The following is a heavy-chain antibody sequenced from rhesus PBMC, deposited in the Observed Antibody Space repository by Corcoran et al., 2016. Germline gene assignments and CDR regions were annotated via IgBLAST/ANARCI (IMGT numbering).Heavy chain of an antibody. CDR1: GGSISSSY. D-gene: IGHD6-13*01. CDR3: ARDGTYSSWSLDY. J-gene: IGHJ4*01. Sequence: QLQLQESGPGLVKPSETLSVTCAVSGGSISSSYWSWIRQAPGKGLEWIGYIYGSGSSTNYNPSLKSPVTLSVDTSKNQLSLKLSSVTTADMAVYYCARDGTYSSWSLDYWGQGVLVTVSS. CDR2: IYGSGSST. V-gene: IGHV4-169*02.